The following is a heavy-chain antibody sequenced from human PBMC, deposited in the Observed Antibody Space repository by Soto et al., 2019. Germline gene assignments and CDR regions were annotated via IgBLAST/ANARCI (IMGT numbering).Heavy chain of an antibody. CDR3: ASKFGELLADAFDI. D-gene: IGHD3-10*01. Sequence: QVQLQESGPGLVKPSGTLSLTCAVSGDSNNSRNWWSWVRQPPGKGLEWIGEIYHSGSTNYNPSLKSRVTISVDKSKNQFSLRLTSVTAADTAVYYCASKFGELLADAFDIWGQGTMVTVSS. CDR1: GDSNNSRNW. V-gene: IGHV4-4*02. CDR2: IYHSGST. J-gene: IGHJ3*02.